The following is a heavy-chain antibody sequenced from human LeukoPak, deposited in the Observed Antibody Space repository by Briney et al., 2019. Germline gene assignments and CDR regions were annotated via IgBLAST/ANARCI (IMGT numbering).Heavy chain of an antibody. D-gene: IGHD1-26*01. CDR3: ARDRGGSYPYYFDY. V-gene: IGHV3-48*01. Sequence: PGGSLRLSCAASGFTFSRYSMNWVRQAPGKGLEWVSYISSSSSTIYYADSVKGRFTISRDNAKNSLYLQMNSLRAEDTAVYYCARDRGGSYPYYFDYWGQGTLVTVSS. CDR1: GFTFSRYS. CDR2: ISSSSSTI. J-gene: IGHJ4*02.